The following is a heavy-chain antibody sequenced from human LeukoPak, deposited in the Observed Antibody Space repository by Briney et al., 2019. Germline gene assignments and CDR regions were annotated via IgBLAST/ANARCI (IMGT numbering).Heavy chain of an antibody. CDR3: ARTIVVVPAAIRSTYYMDV. Sequence: ASVKVSCKASGYTFTSYDINWVRQATGQGLEWMGWMNPNSGNTGYAQKFQGRVTITRNTSISTAYIELSSLRSEDTAVYYCARTIVVVPAAIRSTYYMDVWGKGTTVTVSS. CDR1: GYTFTSYD. V-gene: IGHV1-8*01. CDR2: MNPNSGNT. J-gene: IGHJ6*03. D-gene: IGHD2-2*02.